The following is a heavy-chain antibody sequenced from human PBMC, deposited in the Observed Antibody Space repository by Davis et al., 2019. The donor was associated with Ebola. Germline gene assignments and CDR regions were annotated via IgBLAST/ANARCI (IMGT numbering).Heavy chain of an antibody. CDR2: VNSGGDIT. Sequence: PGGSLRLSCTVSGLTFSNYAMTWVRQAPGKGLEWVSSVNSGGDITHYADSVTGRFTISRDNSKNILYLQMTSLRAEDTAVFYCAKGNFWFGPWGQGTLVTVSS. D-gene: IGHD1-7*01. CDR1: GLTFSNYA. CDR3: AKGNFWFGP. J-gene: IGHJ5*02. V-gene: IGHV3-23*01.